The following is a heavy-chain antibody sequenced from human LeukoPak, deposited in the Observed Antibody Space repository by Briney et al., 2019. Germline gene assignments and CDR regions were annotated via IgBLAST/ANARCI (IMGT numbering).Heavy chain of an antibody. J-gene: IGHJ4*02. Sequence: SETLSLTCTVSGGSISNDNYYWSWIRQPAGKGLEWIGRIYTSGSTNYNPSLRSRVTISLDTSKNQFSLKLSSVIAADTAVYYCARQTWELMDYWGQGTLVTVSS. CDR2: IYTSGST. D-gene: IGHD1-26*01. CDR1: GGSISNDNYY. V-gene: IGHV4-61*02. CDR3: ARQTWELMDY.